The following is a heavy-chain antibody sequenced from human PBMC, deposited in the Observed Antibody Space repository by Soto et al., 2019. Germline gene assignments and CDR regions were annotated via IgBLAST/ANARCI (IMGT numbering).Heavy chain of an antibody. J-gene: IGHJ4*02. CDR2: IHHSGST. CDR3: ARTDYGSGSYYSFDF. D-gene: IGHD3-10*01. CDR1: GVSISSGDW. Sequence: QVQLQESGPGLVMPSGTLSLTCAVSGVSISSGDWWSWVRQSPGKGLEWIGEIHHSGSTNYNPSLKSRVFISVDKSKNPFSLNLSSVPAADTAVYYCARTDYGSGSYYSFDFWGQGTLVTVSS. V-gene: IGHV4-4*02.